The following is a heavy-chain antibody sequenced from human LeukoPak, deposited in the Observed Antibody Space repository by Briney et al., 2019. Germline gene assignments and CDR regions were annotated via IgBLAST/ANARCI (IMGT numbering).Heavy chain of an antibody. CDR1: GGSFSGYY. CDR3: ARLRVVPAAISFDY. V-gene: IGHV4-34*01. D-gene: IGHD2-2*01. CDR2: INHSGST. Sequence: KASETLPLTCAVYGGSFSGYYWSWIRQPPGKGLEWIGEINHSGSTNYNPSLKSRVTISVDTSKNQFSLKLSSVTAADTAVYYCARLRVVPAAISFDYWGQGTLVTVSS. J-gene: IGHJ4*02.